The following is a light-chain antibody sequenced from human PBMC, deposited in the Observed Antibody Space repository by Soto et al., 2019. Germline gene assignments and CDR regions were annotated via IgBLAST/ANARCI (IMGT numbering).Light chain of an antibody. Sequence: QSALTQPASVSGSPGQSITISCTGSSSDVGGYHYVSWYQQYPGKAPKLVISEVSNRPSGVSHRFSGSKSGNTASLTISGLQAEDEADYYCYTGTTTPLFGGGTKLTVL. V-gene: IGLV2-14*01. CDR3: YTGTTTPL. J-gene: IGLJ2*01. CDR1: SSDVGGYHY. CDR2: EVS.